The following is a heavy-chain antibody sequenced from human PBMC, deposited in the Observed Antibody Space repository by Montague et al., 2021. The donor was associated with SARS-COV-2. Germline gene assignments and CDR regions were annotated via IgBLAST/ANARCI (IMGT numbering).Heavy chain of an antibody. Sequence: SLRLSCAASGFTFSSYSMNWVRQAPGRGLEWVSYISSSSSTIYYADSAKGRFTISRDNAKNSLYLQMNSLRDEDTAVYYCARMGHYLKGVDIWGQGTMVTVSS. D-gene: IGHD3-10*01. CDR2: ISSSSSTI. J-gene: IGHJ3*02. V-gene: IGHV3-48*02. CDR3: ARMGHYLKGVDI. CDR1: GFTFSSYS.